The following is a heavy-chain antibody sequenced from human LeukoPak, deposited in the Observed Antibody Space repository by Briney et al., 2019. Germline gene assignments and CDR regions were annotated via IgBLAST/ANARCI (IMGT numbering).Heavy chain of an antibody. CDR2: ISYDGSNK. CDR1: GFTFSSYG. CDR3: ATTPD. Sequence: GRSLRLSCAASGFTFSSYGMHWVRQAPGKGLEWVAVISYDGSNKYYADSVKGRFTISRDNSKNTLYLQMNSLRAEDTAVYYCATTPDWGQGTLVTVS. V-gene: IGHV3-30*03. D-gene: IGHD1-14*01. J-gene: IGHJ4*02.